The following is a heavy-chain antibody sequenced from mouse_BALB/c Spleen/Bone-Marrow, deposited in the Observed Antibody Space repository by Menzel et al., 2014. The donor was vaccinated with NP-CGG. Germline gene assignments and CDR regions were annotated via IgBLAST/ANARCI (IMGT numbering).Heavy chain of an antibody. V-gene: IGHV1-14*01. CDR3: ARERDYGDYFDY. Sequence: EVKLVESGPELVTPGASVKMSCKASGYTFTRYVIHWVRQKPGQGLDWIGYINPYNEGSKYNEKFKGEATLTSDKSSHTAYMELSSLTSDDSAVYYCARERDYGDYFDYWGQGTTLTVSS. CDR2: INPYNEGS. CDR1: GYTFTRYV. D-gene: IGHD1-1*01. J-gene: IGHJ2*01.